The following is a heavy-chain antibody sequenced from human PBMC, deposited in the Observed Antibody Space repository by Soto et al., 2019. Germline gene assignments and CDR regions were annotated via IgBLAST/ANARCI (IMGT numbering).Heavy chain of an antibody. Sequence: QVHLVQSGAEVRETGASVRISCEASGYTFTDYAIHWVRQAHGQRPEWMGWINAANGNIKSSRPFRGRVTLTIDKSASTAYLELTSLRSEDTAVYFCARRGITGTNPYYYGLDVWGQGTAVTVSS. D-gene: IGHD1-20*01. V-gene: IGHV1-3*01. J-gene: IGHJ6*02. CDR1: GYTFTDYA. CDR3: ARRGITGTNPYYYGLDV. CDR2: INAANGNI.